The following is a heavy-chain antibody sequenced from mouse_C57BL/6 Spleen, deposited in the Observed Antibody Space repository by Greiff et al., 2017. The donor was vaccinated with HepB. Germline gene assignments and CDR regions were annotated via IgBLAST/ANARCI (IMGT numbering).Heavy chain of an antibody. Sequence: QVQLQQSGPELVKPGASVKISRKASGYAFSSSWMNWVKQRPGKGLEWIGRIYPGDGDTNYNGKFKGKATLTADKSSSTAYMQLSSLTSEDSAVYFCASYSNYEDWYFDVWGTGTTVTVSS. CDR3: ASYSNYEDWYFDV. D-gene: IGHD2-5*01. J-gene: IGHJ1*03. CDR1: GYAFSSSW. V-gene: IGHV1-82*01. CDR2: IYPGDGDT.